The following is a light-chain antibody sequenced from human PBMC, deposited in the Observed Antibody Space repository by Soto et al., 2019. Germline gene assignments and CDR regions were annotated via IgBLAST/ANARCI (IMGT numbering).Light chain of an antibody. Sequence: DIQMTQSPSSLSASVGDRVTITCQASQDISNYLNCYQQKPGQAPKLLIYDASNLETGVPSRFSGSGSGTDFTFTISSLQPEDIATYYSQQYDNRPLTFGGGTKVEIK. CDR2: DAS. J-gene: IGKJ4*01. CDR1: QDISNY. CDR3: QQYDNRPLT. V-gene: IGKV1-33*01.